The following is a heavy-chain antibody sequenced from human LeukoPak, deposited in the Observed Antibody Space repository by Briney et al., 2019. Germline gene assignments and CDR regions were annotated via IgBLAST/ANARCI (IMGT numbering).Heavy chain of an antibody. J-gene: IGHJ4*02. CDR3: ARQGSEIDY. V-gene: IGHV3-9*01. Sequence: GGSLRLSCAASGSTFHDHAMHWVRQVPGRGLEWVSGISWNGVSIGYSGSVRGRFTISRDNAKKSLYLQMNSLRAEDTAMYYCARQGSEIDYWGQGTLVTVSS. CDR2: ISWNGVSI. CDR1: GSTFHDHA.